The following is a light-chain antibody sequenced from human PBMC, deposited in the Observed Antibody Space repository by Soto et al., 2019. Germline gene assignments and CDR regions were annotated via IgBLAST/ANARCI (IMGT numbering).Light chain of an antibody. Sequence: EIVMTQSPATLSVSPGGRATLSCRASQSVSSYLAWYQQRPGQPPRLLIYRASTRATGVPARFSGSGSGTKFSLTISSLQSEDFALYYCQQYSTWPPRYTFGQGTKLEI. CDR1: QSVSSY. CDR3: QQYSTWPPRYT. V-gene: IGKV3-15*01. J-gene: IGKJ2*01. CDR2: RAS.